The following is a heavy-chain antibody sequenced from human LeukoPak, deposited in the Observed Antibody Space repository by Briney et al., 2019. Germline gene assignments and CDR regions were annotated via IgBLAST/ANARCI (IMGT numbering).Heavy chain of an antibody. V-gene: IGHV1-69*13. CDR2: IIPIFGTA. CDR1: GYTFTSYD. J-gene: IGHJ4*02. CDR3: ARDPEDYYDSSGLDY. Sequence: SVKVSCKASGYTFTSYDINWVRQATGQGLEWMGRIIPIFGTANYAQKFQGRVTITADESTSTAYMELSSRRSEDTAVYYCARDPEDYYDSSGLDYWGQGTLVTVSS. D-gene: IGHD3-22*01.